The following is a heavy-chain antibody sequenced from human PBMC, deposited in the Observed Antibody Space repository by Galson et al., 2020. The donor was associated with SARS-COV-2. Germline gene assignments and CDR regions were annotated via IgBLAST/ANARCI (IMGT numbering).Heavy chain of an antibody. V-gene: IGHV4-31*03. J-gene: IGHJ5*02. CDR3: ARDPGGNWFDP. CDR1: GGSISSGGYY. CDR2: IYYSGST. Sequence: ASETLSLTCTVSGGSISSGGYYWSWIRQHPGKGLEWIGYIYYSGSTYYNPSLKSRATISVDTSKNQFSLKLSSVTAADTAVYYCARDPGGNWFDPWGQGTLVTVSS. D-gene: IGHD3-10*01.